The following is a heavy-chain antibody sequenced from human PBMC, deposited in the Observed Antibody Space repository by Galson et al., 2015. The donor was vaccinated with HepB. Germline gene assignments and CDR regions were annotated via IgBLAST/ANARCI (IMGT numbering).Heavy chain of an antibody. D-gene: IGHD1/OR15-1a*01. J-gene: IGHJ4*02. CDR1: GFDFSNYA. V-gene: IGHV3-30*04. CDR2: ISYNGRTQ. Sequence: SLRLSCAASGFDFSNYAMHWVRQAPGKGLEWVAVISYNGRTQYYADSLKGRFTVSRDNSQNTLYLQMNSLTMEDTALYYCARTEEQWLAGIDHWGQGTLVIVSS. CDR3: ARTEEQWLAGIDH.